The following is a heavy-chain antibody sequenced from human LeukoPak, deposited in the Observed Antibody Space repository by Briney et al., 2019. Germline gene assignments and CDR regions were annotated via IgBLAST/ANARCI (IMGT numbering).Heavy chain of an antibody. Sequence: PGGSLRLSCAASGFTFHDHGMSWVRQVPGKGLGWVSALNWNGDNTGYADSVKGRFTVSRDNAKKSLYLQMNSLTAEDTAYYYCAREEGPYFDCWGQGTLVTVSS. J-gene: IGHJ4*02. CDR2: LNWNGDNT. V-gene: IGHV3-20*04. CDR3: AREEGPYFDC. CDR1: GFTFHDHG.